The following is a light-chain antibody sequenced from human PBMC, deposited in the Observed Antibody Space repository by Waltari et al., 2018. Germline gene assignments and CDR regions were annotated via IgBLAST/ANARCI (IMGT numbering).Light chain of an antibody. V-gene: IGKV3-11*01. CDR3: QQRSNWPRT. Sequence: EIVLTQSPGTLSLSPGERATLSCRASQRVSSYLAWYQQKPGQAPRLLIYDASSRATGIPARFSGSGSGTDFTLTISSLEPEDFAVYYCQQRSNWPRTFGQGTKVEI. CDR2: DAS. CDR1: QRVSSY. J-gene: IGKJ1*01.